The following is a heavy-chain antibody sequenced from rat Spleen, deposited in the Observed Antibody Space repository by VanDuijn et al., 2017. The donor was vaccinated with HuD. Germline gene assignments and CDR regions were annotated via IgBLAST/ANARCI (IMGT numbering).Heavy chain of an antibody. D-gene: IGHD3-5*01. J-gene: IGHJ2*01. CDR1: GFTFSDFD. Sequence: EVQLVESGGGLVQPGRSLKLSCAASGFTFSDFDMAWVRQAPTKGLEWVASITTGGDDTYYRDSVKGRFTISRDDEESTLYLQMDSRRSEDTATYFCARLLNGGDYWGQGVMVTVSS. CDR3: ARLLNGGDY. CDR2: ITTGGDDT. V-gene: IGHV5S23*01.